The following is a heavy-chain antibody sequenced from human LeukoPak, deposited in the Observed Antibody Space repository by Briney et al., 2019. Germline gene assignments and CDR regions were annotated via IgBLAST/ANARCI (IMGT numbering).Heavy chain of an antibody. J-gene: IGHJ4*02. CDR2: ISGSGGST. CDR1: GFTFSSYR. V-gene: IGHV3-23*01. Sequence: ARSLRLSCVASGFTFSSYRMSWVRQASGKGLKWVSDISGSGGSTYYADSVKGRFTISRDKSKNTLYLQMNSLRVDDTAVYYCAKVIGEQWLASLDYWGQGTLVTVSS. D-gene: IGHD6-19*01. CDR3: AKVIGEQWLASLDY.